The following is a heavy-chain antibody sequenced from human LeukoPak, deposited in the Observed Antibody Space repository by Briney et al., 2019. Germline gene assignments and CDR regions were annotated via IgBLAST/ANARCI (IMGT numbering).Heavy chain of an antibody. Sequence: SETLSLTCTVSGGSISTTNYYWGWIRQSPGKGLEWFGCVYYSGSTYYNPSLKSRVTISVDTSQNQFSLQLTSVTAADTAVYYCARVSYGSGSYNYYYYMDVWGKGTTVTVSS. CDR2: VYYSGST. J-gene: IGHJ6*03. CDR1: GGSISTTNYY. D-gene: IGHD3-10*01. V-gene: IGHV4-39*07. CDR3: ARVSYGSGSYNYYYYMDV.